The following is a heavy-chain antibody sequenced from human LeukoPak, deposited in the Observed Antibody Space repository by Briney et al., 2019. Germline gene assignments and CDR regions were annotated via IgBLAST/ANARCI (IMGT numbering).Heavy chain of an antibody. V-gene: IGHV3-21*01. J-gene: IGHJ4*02. CDR2: ISSSTSHI. CDR1: GFTFSSYG. D-gene: IGHD2-2*01. Sequence: GGSLRLSCAAPGFTFSSYGMNWVRQAPGKGLEWVSSISSSTSHIYYADSVKGRVTISRDNAKNSLYLQMNSLRAEDTAVYYCARAYCSSTSCNYYFDYWGQGTLVTVSS. CDR3: ARAYCSSTSCNYYFDY.